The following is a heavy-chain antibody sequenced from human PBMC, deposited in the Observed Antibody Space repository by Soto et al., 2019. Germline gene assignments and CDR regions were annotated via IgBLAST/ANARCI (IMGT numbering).Heavy chain of an antibody. V-gene: IGHV3-11*01. Sequence: GGSMGLCCAACGLTFSDYYMSWLRKHPGKGLEWVSYISKSGSIIHFADSVKGRFAISRDNAKNTLYLQMSSLRAEDTALYYCARDLSPYSDYYDESTSETWFDPWGQGTLVTVSS. CDR1: GLTFSDYY. J-gene: IGHJ5*02. CDR3: ARDLSPYSDYYDESTSETWFDP. CDR2: ISKSGSII. D-gene: IGHD3-16*01.